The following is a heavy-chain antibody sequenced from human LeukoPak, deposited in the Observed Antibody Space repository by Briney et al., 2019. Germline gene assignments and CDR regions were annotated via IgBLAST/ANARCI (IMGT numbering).Heavy chain of an antibody. D-gene: IGHD1-26*01. J-gene: IGHJ3*01. Sequence: GGSLRLSCAASGFTFSTYNMNWVRQAPGKGLVWVSYISTDSDSIYYADSVKGRFTISRDNAKNSLYLQMNSLRDEDTAVYYCAIDAWDLPLDAFDLWGQGTMVTVSS. CDR3: AIDAWDLPLDAFDL. V-gene: IGHV3-48*02. CDR1: GFTFSTYN. CDR2: ISTDSDSI.